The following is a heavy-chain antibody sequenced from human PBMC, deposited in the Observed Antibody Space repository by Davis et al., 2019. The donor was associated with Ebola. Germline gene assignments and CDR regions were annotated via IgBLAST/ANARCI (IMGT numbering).Heavy chain of an antibody. CDR2: INHSGST. D-gene: IGHD4-17*01. CDR1: GGSFSGYY. Sequence: SETLSLTCAVYGGSFSGYYWSWIRQPPGKGLEWIGEINHSGSTNYNPSLKSRVTISVDTSKNQFSLKLSSVTAADTAVYYCARHDPTVTTYYFDYWGQGTLVTVSS. CDR3: ARHDPTVTTYYFDY. J-gene: IGHJ4*02. V-gene: IGHV4-34*01.